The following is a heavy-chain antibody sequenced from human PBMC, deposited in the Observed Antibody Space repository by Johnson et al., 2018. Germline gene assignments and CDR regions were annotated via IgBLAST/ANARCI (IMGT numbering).Heavy chain of an antibody. J-gene: IGHJ6*03. CDR3: ASSSGSGSYDGTNYYYYYMDI. CDR1: GGSISNYY. Sequence: VQLQESGPGLVKPSETLSLTCTVSGGSISNYYWSWIRQPPGKGLEWIGYNYYNGGTTSNPSLRSRVTISQDTSKNQFSLNLTSVTAADTAVYYFASSSGSGSYDGTNYYYYYMDIWGKGTTVTVSS. D-gene: IGHD3-10*01. V-gene: IGHV4-59*01. CDR2: NYYNGGT.